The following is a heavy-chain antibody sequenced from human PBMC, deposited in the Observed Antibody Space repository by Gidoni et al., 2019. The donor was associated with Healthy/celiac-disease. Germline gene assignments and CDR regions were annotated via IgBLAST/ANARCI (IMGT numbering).Heavy chain of an antibody. V-gene: IGHV4-39*01. J-gene: IGHJ4*02. D-gene: IGHD3-22*01. Sequence: SSSYYWGWIRQPPGKGLEWIGSIYYRGSTYYNPSLKSRVTISVDTSKNQFSLKLSSVTAADTAVYYCARHSIGITMIVGWGQGTLVTVSS. CDR3: ARHSIGITMIVG. CDR1: SSSYY. CDR2: IYYRGST.